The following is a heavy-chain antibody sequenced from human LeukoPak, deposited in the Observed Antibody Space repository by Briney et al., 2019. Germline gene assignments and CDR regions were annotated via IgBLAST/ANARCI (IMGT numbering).Heavy chain of an antibody. CDR2: IKQDGSGK. CDR3: ARMRAFGEVIVDFDY. D-gene: IGHD3-16*02. CDR1: GFTFSSYW. V-gene: IGHV3-7*01. J-gene: IGHJ4*02. Sequence: GGSLRLSCAASGFTFSSYWMSWVRQAPGKGLEWVANIKQDGSGKYYVDSVKGRFTISRDNAKNSLYLQMNSLRAEDTAVYYCARMRAFGEVIVDFDYWGQGTLVTVSS.